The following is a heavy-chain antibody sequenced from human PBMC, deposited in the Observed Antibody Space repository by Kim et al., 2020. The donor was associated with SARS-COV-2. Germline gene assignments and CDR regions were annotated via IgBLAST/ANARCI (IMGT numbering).Heavy chain of an antibody. CDR3: ARGGFTSSDYYYYGMDV. V-gene: IGHV4-59*01. Sequence: SETLSLTCTVSGGSISSYYWSWIRQPPGKGLEWIGHIYYSGSTNYNPSLKSRVTISVDTSKNQFSLKLSSVTAADTAVYYCARGGFTSSDYYYYGMDVWGQGTTVTVSS. CDR1: GGSISSYY. CDR2: IYYSGST. D-gene: IGHD2-2*01. J-gene: IGHJ6*02.